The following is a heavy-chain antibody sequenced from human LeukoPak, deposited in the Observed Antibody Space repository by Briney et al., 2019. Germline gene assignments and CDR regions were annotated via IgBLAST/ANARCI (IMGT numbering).Heavy chain of an antibody. J-gene: IGHJ5*02. V-gene: IGHV4-4*07. CDR2: IYTSGST. Sequence: SETLSLTCTVSGGSISSYYWSWIRQPAGKGLEWIGRIYTSGSTNYNPSLKSRVTISVDTSKNQFSLKLSSVTAAGTAVYYCARGQLWFGELSYNWFDPWGQGTLVTVSS. CDR3: ARGQLWFGELSYNWFDP. D-gene: IGHD3-10*01. CDR1: GGSISSYY.